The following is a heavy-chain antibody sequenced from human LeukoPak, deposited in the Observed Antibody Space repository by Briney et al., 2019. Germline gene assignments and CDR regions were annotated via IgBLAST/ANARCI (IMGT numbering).Heavy chain of an antibody. CDR2: IKQDGSEE. V-gene: IGHV3-7*01. Sequence: GGSLRLSCAASGFTFSSYWMTWVRQAPGKGLEWVANIKQDGSEEYYVDSMKGRFTISRDNAKNSLYLQVNSLRAEDTAVYYCARLNYDFWSGVWEGYYMDVWGKGTTVTVSS. CDR3: ARLNYDFWSGVWEGYYMDV. D-gene: IGHD3-3*01. CDR1: GFTFSSYW. J-gene: IGHJ6*03.